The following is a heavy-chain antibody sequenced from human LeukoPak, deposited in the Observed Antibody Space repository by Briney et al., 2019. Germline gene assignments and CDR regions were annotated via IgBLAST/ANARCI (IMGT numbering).Heavy chain of an antibody. V-gene: IGHV1-18*01. CDR3: ARTYYYDARSFDY. J-gene: IGHJ4*02. CDR1: GYTLINYG. D-gene: IGHD4/OR15-4a*01. CDR2: ISAYNANT. Sequence: ASVKVSCKASGYTLINYGITWVRQAPGQGLEWMGWISAYNANTLYAQNLQGRVTLTTDTSTSTAYMDLRSLRSDDTAVYYCARTYYYDARSFDYWGQGTLVTVSS.